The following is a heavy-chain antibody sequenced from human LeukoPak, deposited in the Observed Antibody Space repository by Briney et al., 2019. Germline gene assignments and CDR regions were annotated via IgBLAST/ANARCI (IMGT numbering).Heavy chain of an antibody. CDR1: GGSFSGYY. V-gene: IGHV4-34*01. J-gene: IGHJ4*02. CDR2: INHSGST. Sequence: SETLSLTCAVYGGSFSGYYWSWIRQPRGKGLEWIGEINHSGSTNYNPSLKSRVTISVDTSKNQFSLKLSSVTAADTAVYYCARGRGYWGQGTLVTVSS. D-gene: IGHD3-10*01. CDR3: ARGRGY.